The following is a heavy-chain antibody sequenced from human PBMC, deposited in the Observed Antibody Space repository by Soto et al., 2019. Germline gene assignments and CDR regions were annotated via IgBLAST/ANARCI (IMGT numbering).Heavy chain of an antibody. CDR1: GFTFSSYS. D-gene: IGHD3-16*02. J-gene: IGHJ3*02. CDR3: ARDYPYDYIWGSYRSISFDI. Sequence: GGSLRLSCAASGFTFSSYSMNWVRQAPGKGLEWVSYISSSSSTIYYADSVKGRFTISRDNAKNSLYLQMNSLRAEDTAVYYCARDYPYDYIWGSYRSISFDIWGQGTMVTVSS. CDR2: ISSSSSTI. V-gene: IGHV3-48*01.